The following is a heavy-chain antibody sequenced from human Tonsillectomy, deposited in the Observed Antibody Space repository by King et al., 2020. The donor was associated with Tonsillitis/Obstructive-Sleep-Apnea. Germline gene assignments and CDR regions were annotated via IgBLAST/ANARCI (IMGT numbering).Heavy chain of an antibody. CDR2: ISWDSGSI. V-gene: IGHV3-9*01. CDR1: GFTFGDYA. J-gene: IGHJ4*02. D-gene: IGHD2-15*01. CDR3: AKGSGYCSGGSCYSGGLYYFDY. Sequence: VQLVESGGGLVQPGRSLRLSCAASGFTFGDYAIHWVRHAPGKGLEWVSGISWDSGSIGYADSVKGRFTISRDNAKNSLYMQMNSLRADDTALYYCAKGSGYCSGGSCYSGGLYYFDYWGQGTVVTVSS.